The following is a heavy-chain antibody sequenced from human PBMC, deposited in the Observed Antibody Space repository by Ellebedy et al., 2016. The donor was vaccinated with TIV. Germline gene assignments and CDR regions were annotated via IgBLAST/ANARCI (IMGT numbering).Heavy chain of an antibody. D-gene: IGHD1-1*01. CDR3: ARVGYKFGSPIWDY. CDR1: GFSFSTHY. Sequence: ASVKVSCKASGFSFSTHYVHWVRQAPGQGLEWMGMIDPTSGRANYAQTLQGRVTMTADTSARTVYMELNSLRSQDTAVYYCARVGYKFGSPIWDYWGQGTLVTVSS. V-gene: IGHV1-46*04. J-gene: IGHJ4*02. CDR2: IDPTSGRA.